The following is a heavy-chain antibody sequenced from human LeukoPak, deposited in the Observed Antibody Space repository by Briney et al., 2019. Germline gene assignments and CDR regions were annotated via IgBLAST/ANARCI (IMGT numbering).Heavy chain of an antibody. CDR2: ISYDGSNK. D-gene: IGHD3-10*01. CDR3: ARDRGPIRGVLGMDV. V-gene: IGHV3-30-3*01. Sequence: GGSLRLSCAASGFTFSSYAMHWVRQAPGKGLEWVAVISYDGSNKYYADSVKGRFTISRDNSKNTLYLQMNSLRAKDTAVYYCARDRGPIRGVLGMDVWGQGTTVTVSS. J-gene: IGHJ6*02. CDR1: GFTFSSYA.